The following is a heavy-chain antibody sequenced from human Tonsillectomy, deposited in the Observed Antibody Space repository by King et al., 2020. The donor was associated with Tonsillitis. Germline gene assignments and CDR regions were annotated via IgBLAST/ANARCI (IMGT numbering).Heavy chain of an antibody. CDR3: AKNGGEYSSSPVMCNWFDP. D-gene: IGHD6-6*01. Sequence: VQLVESGGGLVQPGRSLRLSCAASGFTFDDYAMHWVRQAPGKGLEWVSGISWNSGSIGYADSVKGRFTISRDNAKNSLYLQMNSLRAEDTALYYCAKNGGEYSSSPVMCNWFDPWGQGTLVTVSS. J-gene: IGHJ5*02. CDR1: GFTFDDYA. V-gene: IGHV3-9*01. CDR2: ISWNSGSI.